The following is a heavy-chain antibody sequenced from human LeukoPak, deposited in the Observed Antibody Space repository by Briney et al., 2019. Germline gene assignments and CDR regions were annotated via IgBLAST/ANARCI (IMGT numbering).Heavy chain of an antibody. CDR1: GFTFSSYA. J-gene: IGHJ4*02. V-gene: IGHV3-30*04. CDR2: ISYDGSNK. D-gene: IGHD5-18*01. Sequence: GGSLRLSCAASGFTFSSYAMHWVRQAPGKGLEGGAVISYDGSNKYYADSVKGRFTISRDNSKNTLYLQMNSLRAEDTAVYYCARGSTWIQLWRPFDYWGQGTLVTVSS. CDR3: ARGSTWIQLWRPFDY.